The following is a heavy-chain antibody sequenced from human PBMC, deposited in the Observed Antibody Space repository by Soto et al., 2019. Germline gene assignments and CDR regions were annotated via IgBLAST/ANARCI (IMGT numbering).Heavy chain of an antibody. CDR2: IIPIFGTA. CDR1: GCTFSSYA. Sequence: QVQLVQSGAEVKKPGSSVKVSCKASGCTFSSYAISWVRQAPGQGLEWMGGIIPIFGTANYAQKFQGRVTITADESTSTADMERGSLRSEDTAVYYCARSGARGSRTSSVDDWGQGTLVTVSS. D-gene: IGHD2-2*01. V-gene: IGHV1-69*01. CDR3: ARSGARGSRTSSVDD. J-gene: IGHJ4*02.